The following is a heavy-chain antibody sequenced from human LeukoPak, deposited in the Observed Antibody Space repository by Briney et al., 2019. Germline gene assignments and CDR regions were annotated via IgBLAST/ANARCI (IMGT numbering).Heavy chain of an antibody. CDR3: ATDYYDSSGYYTGSY. Sequence: PGRSLRLSCAAASGFTFSTYHINWVRQAPGKGLEWVSYISRSSTTIYYADSVKGRFTISRDNAKNSLYLQMNSLRAEDTAVYHCATDYYDSSGYYTGSYWGQGTLVTVSS. V-gene: IGHV3-48*01. J-gene: IGHJ4*02. CDR2: ISRSSTTI. D-gene: IGHD3-22*01. CDR1: GFTFSTYH.